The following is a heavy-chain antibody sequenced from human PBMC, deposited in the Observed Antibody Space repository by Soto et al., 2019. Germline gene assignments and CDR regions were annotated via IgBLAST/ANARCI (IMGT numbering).Heavy chain of an antibody. V-gene: IGHV4-34*01. D-gene: IGHD3-16*01. CDR1: GGSFSGYY. CDR2: INHSGST. J-gene: IGHJ6*02. Sequence: SETLSLTCAVYGGSFSGYYWSWIRQPPEKGLEWIGEINHSGSTNYNPSLRSRVTISVDTSKNQFSLSLTSVTAADTGVYYCARTNHYDYVWGSYRTYHQFYGMDVWGQGTTVTVSS. CDR3: ARTNHYDYVWGSYRTYHQFYGMDV.